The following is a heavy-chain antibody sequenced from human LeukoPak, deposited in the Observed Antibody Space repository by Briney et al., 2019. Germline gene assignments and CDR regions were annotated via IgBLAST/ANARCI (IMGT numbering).Heavy chain of an antibody. J-gene: IGHJ3*02. Sequence: GGSLRLSCAASGFTFSSYAMSWVRQAPGKGLEWASAISGSGGSTYYADSVKGRFTISRDNSKNTLYLQMNSLRAEDTAVYYCARRGRIAAAGTDAFDIWGQGTMVTVSS. D-gene: IGHD6-13*01. CDR1: GFTFSSYA. V-gene: IGHV3-23*01. CDR3: ARRGRIAAAGTDAFDI. CDR2: ISGSGGST.